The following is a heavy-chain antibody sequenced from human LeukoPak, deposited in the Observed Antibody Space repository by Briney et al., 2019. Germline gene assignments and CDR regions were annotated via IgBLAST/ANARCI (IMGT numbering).Heavy chain of an antibody. Sequence: ASVKVSCKASGYTFTSYYMHWVRQAPGQGLEWMGIINPSGGSTSYAQKFQGRVTMTRDTSTSTVYMELSSLRSEDTAVYYCARDGRHRLLWVGGFEGGWFDPWGQGTLVTVSS. D-gene: IGHD3-10*01. CDR1: GYTFTSYY. CDR3: ARDGRHRLLWVGGFEGGWFDP. J-gene: IGHJ5*02. V-gene: IGHV1-46*01. CDR2: INPSGGST.